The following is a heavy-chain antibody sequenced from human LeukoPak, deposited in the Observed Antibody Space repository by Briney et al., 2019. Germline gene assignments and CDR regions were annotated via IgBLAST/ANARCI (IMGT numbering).Heavy chain of an antibody. D-gene: IGHD1-26*01. Sequence: GGSLRLSCAASGLIFTGYGMHWVRQAPGSGLEWVAVISSDGGYENYAESVKGRFTISRDNFNNTLYLQMNSLRAEDTAVYYCARDHGDSGSPRLDFDYWGQGTLVTVSS. CDR3: ARDHGDSGSPRLDFDY. J-gene: IGHJ4*02. CDR1: GLIFTGYG. V-gene: IGHV3-30*03. CDR2: ISSDGGYE.